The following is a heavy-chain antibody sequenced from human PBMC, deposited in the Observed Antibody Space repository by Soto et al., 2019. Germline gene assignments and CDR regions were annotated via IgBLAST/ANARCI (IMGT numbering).Heavy chain of an antibody. Sequence: PVGSLRLSCAASGFTFSSYSMNWVRQAPGKGLEWVSSISSSSSYIYYADSVKGRFTISRDNAKNSLYLQMNSLRAEDTAVYYCARDHSYYYDSSGPFDYWGPGTLVTVSS. CDR2: ISSSSSYI. D-gene: IGHD3-22*01. CDR1: GFTFSSYS. V-gene: IGHV3-21*01. J-gene: IGHJ4*02. CDR3: ARDHSYYYDSSGPFDY.